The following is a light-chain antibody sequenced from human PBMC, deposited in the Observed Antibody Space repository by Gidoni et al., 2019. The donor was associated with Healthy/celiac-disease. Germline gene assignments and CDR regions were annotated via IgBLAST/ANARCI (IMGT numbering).Light chain of an antibody. J-gene: IGKJ3*01. CDR2: GAS. Sequence: EIVMTQSPATLSVSRGERATLSCRASQSVSSNLAWYQQKPGQAPRLLIYGASTRATGIPARFSGSGSGTEFTLTISSLQSEDFAVYYCQQYNNWPPVVTFXPXTKVDIK. CDR3: QQYNNWPPVVT. CDR1: QSVSSN. V-gene: IGKV3-15*01.